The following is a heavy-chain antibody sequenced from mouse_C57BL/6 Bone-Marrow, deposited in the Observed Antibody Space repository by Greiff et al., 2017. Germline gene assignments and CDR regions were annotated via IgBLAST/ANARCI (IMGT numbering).Heavy chain of an antibody. V-gene: IGHV1-9*01. CDR2: IVPGSGGT. CDR3: ATSSKEWDE. J-gene: IGHJ3*02. Sequence: VQLQQSGAELMKPGASVKLSCTASGFTFTGYWMEWVKQRPEHGLEWIGWIVPGSGGTKYDEKFKGKATITADTSSNTAYMQLSSLTTEDSAIAYCATSSKEWDEWGQGTLVTVSA. D-gene: IGHD2-10*02. CDR1: GFTFTGYW.